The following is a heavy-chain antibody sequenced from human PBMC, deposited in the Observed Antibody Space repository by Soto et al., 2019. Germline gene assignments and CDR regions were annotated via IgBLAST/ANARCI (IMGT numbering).Heavy chain of an antibody. D-gene: IGHD2-8*01. Sequence: PGGSLRLSCAASGLTLSSAWVIWVRQAPGKGLEGVGRIKSKTNGGTTDYPAPVKGRFTISRDDSKNMLYLQMDSLKTEDTAVYYCAISMSTPGAFDYWGQGTLVTVSS. CDR2: IKSKTNGGTT. CDR3: AISMSTPGAFDY. V-gene: IGHV3-15*01. J-gene: IGHJ4*02. CDR1: GLTLSSAW.